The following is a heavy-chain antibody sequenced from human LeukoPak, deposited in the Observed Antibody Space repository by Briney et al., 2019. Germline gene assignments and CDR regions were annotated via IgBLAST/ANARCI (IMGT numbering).Heavy chain of an antibody. CDR1: GFTSDSYA. CDR3: AKRGADFWSRSLIPFDY. J-gene: IGHJ4*02. CDR2: ISGSGRNT. Sequence: GGSLRLSCAASGFTSDSYAMSWVRQAPGRGLEWVSGISGSGRNTYYADSVKGRFTISRDNFRNTLYLQLNSLRAEDSAVYYCAKRGADFWSRSLIPFDYWGQGILVTVSS. D-gene: IGHD3-3*01. V-gene: IGHV3-23*01.